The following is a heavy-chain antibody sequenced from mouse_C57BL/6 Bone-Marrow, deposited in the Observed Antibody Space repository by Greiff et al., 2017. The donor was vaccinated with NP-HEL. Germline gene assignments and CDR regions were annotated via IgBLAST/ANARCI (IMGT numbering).Heavy chain of an antibody. CDR1: GYSITSGYY. J-gene: IGHJ2*01. CDR3: ARDQEETLVLFDY. Sequence: EVQLQQSGPGLVKPSQSLSLTCSVTGYSITSGYYWNWIRQFPGNKLEWMGYISYDGSNNYNPSLKNRISITRDTSKNQFFLKLNSVTTEDTATYYCARDQEETLVLFDYWGQGTTLTVSS. V-gene: IGHV3-6*01. CDR2: ISYDGSN. D-gene: IGHD1-1*02.